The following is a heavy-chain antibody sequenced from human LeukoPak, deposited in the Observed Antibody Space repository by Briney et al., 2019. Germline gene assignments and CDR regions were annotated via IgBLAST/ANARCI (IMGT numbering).Heavy chain of an antibody. V-gene: IGHV3-53*01. CDR2: IYSGGST. CDR3: ARGRPHGNDY. J-gene: IGHJ4*02. Sequence: GGSLRLSCAASGFTVNNNYMSWVRQAPGKGLEWASIIYSGGSTYYADSVKGRFTISRDNFKDTLYLQMNSLRVEDTAVYYCARGRPHGNDYWGQGTLVTVSS. D-gene: IGHD4-23*01. CDR1: GFTVNNNY.